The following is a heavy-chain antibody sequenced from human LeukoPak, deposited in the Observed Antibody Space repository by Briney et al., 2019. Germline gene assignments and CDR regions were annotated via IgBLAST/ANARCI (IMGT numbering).Heavy chain of an antibody. CDR1: GGFISSGGYY. CDR3: ARVVYDSSTYPKSYFDF. V-gene: IGHV4-31*03. Sequence: SETLSLTCTVSGGFISSGGYYWSWIRQHPGKGPEWIAYIYNSGHTDYNLSLKSRVSISVDTSKNQFSLEMRSVTAADTAVYYCARVVYDSSTYPKSYFDFWGQGTLVTVSS. CDR2: IYNSGHT. D-gene: IGHD3-22*01. J-gene: IGHJ4*02.